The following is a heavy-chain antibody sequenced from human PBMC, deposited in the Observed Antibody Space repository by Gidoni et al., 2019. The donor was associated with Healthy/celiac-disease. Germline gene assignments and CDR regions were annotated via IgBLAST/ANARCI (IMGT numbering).Heavy chain of an antibody. J-gene: IGHJ3*02. D-gene: IGHD1-26*01. CDR3: ARDRYNSGSYFGDAFDI. V-gene: IGHV3-30-3*01. Sequence: QVQLVASGGGVVQPGRSLRLSCADSGVTFSSHPMHWVRQAPGQGLEWVEVISYDGSNKYYADSVKGRFTISRDNSKNTLYLQMNSLRAEDTAVYYCARDRYNSGSYFGDAFDIWGQGTMVTVSS. CDR2: ISYDGSNK. CDR1: GVTFSSHP.